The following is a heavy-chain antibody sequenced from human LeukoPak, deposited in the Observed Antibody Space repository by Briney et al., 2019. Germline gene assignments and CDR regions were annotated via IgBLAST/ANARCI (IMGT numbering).Heavy chain of an antibody. CDR1: GYSISSGYY. Sequence: SETLSPTCTVSGYSISSGYYWGWIRQPPGKGLEWIGSIHHSGSTYYNPSLKSRVTISVDTSKNQFSLKLSSVTAADTAVYYCARDSDTAMVIYGASYMDVWGKGTTVTVSS. V-gene: IGHV4-38-2*02. D-gene: IGHD5-18*01. CDR3: ARDSDTAMVIYGASYMDV. J-gene: IGHJ6*03. CDR2: IHHSGST.